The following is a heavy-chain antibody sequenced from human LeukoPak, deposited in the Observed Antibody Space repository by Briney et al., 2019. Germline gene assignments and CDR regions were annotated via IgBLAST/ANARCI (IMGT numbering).Heavy chain of an antibody. CDR1: GFIVSSKY. CDR3: ARAGPIDY. J-gene: IGHJ4*02. CDR2: IYSGGST. Sequence: GGSLRLSCAASGFIVSSKYMNWVRQAPGKGLEWVSVIYSGGSTYYAASVEGRFTISRDNSKNTVYLQMNNLRVDDTAVYYCARAGPIDYWGRGILVTVSS. V-gene: IGHV3-53*01.